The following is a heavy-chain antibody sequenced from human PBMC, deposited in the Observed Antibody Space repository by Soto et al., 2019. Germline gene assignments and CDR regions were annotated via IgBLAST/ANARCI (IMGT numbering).Heavy chain of an antibody. CDR2: IYYSGST. CDR1: GGSISSGDSY. V-gene: IGHV4-30-4*01. Sequence: QVQLQESGPGLVKPSQTLSLTCTVSGGSISSGDSYWSCIRQPPGKGLEWIGYIYYSGSTYFNPTLKSRVTISVDTSKNQFSLKLSSVTAADTAVYYCARRIAVAGRLTFDYWGQGTLVTVSS. D-gene: IGHD6-19*01. J-gene: IGHJ4*02. CDR3: ARRIAVAGRLTFDY.